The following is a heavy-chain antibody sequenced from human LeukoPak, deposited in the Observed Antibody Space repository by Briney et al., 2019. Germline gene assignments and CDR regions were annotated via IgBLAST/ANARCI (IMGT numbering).Heavy chain of an antibody. J-gene: IGHJ4*02. V-gene: IGHV3-23*01. Sequence: PGGSLRLSCAASGFTFSSYAMSWVRQAPGKGLEWVSAISGSGGGTYYADSVKGRLTISRDNSKNTLYLQMNSLRAEDTAVYYCAKVGVAAAVNFDYWGQGTLVTVSS. CDR2: ISGSGGGT. D-gene: IGHD6-13*01. CDR1: GFTFSSYA. CDR3: AKVGVAAAVNFDY.